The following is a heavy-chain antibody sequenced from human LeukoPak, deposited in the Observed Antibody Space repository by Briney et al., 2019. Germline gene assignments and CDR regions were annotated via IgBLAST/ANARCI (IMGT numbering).Heavy chain of an antibody. CDR3: ASSLYYYGSGSYYNY. CDR1: GGAFSSYA. V-gene: IGHV1-69*05. CDR2: IIPIFGTA. Sequence: ASVKVSCKASGGAFSSYAISWVRQAPGQGLEWMGGIIPIFGTANYAQKFQSRVTITTDESTSTAYMELSSLRSEDTAVYYCASSLYYYGSGSYYNYWGQGTLVTVSS. J-gene: IGHJ4*02. D-gene: IGHD3-10*01.